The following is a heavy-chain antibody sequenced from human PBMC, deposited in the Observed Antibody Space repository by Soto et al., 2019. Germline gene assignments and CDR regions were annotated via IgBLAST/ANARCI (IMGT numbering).Heavy chain of an antibody. J-gene: IGHJ5*02. CDR1: GFTFSSDW. CDR3: ARDFGGP. D-gene: IGHD1-26*01. V-gene: IGHV3-7*05. CDR2: IKEDGSEK. Sequence: EVQLVESGGGLVQAGGSLRLSCTASGFTFSSDWMNWVRQAPGKGLEWVGNIKEDGSEKFYVDSVKGRFTISRDNAKNSLYLDMNSLRVEDTAIYFCARDFGGPWGQGTLVTVSS.